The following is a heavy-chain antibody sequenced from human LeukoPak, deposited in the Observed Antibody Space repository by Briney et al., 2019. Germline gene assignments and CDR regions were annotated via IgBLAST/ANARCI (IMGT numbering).Heavy chain of an antibody. Sequence: PGGSLRLSCAASGFIISSYGMSWVRQAPGKGLEWVSGIYSGGSTYYADSVTGRFTISRDNSKNTLYLQMNSLRAEDTAVYYCAREAVRGDTATLKGAMGYWGQGTLVTVSS. CDR3: AREAVRGDTATLKGAMGY. J-gene: IGHJ4*02. CDR1: GFIISSYG. V-gene: IGHV3-53*01. CDR2: IYSGGST. D-gene: IGHD5-18*01.